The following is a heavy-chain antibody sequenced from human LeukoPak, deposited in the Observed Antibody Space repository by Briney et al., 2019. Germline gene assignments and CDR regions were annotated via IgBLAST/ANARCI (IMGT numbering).Heavy chain of an antibody. CDR1: GASIRSSGDY. V-gene: IGHV4-31*03. Sequence: PSETLSLTCTVSGASIRSSGDYWSWIRQHPGSGLEWIGYIYDSGNTNYNASLKSRVSISVDTSKNQFSLNLKSVTAADTAVYYCVRAPSQVLTVNWGQGTLVIVSS. J-gene: IGHJ4*02. CDR3: VRAPSQVLTVN. D-gene: IGHD4-17*01. CDR2: IYDSGNT.